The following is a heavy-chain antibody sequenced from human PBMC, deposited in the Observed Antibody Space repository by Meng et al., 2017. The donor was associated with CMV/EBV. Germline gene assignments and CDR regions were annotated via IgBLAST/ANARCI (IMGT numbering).Heavy chain of an antibody. Sequence: SVKVSCKASGGTFSSYAISWVRQAPGQGLEWMGGIIPIFGTANYAQKFQGRVTITTDESTSTAYMELSSLRSKDTAVYYCARDYDILTGQGGDWFDPWGQGTLVTVSS. D-gene: IGHD3-9*01. J-gene: IGHJ5*02. CDR1: GGTFSSYA. CDR3: ARDYDILTGQGGDWFDP. CDR2: IIPIFGTA. V-gene: IGHV1-69*05.